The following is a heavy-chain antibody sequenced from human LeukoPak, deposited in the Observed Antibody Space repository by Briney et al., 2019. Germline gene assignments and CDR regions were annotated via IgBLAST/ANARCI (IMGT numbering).Heavy chain of an antibody. CDR3: VRWYCSSTTCYYDY. D-gene: IGHD2-2*01. V-gene: IGHV3-53*01. CDR2: IYSDGRT. CDR1: GVTVSSNY. J-gene: IGHJ4*02. Sequence: GGSLRLSCAASGVTVSSNYMSWVRQAPGKGLEWVSFIYSDGRTQYTDSVKGRFTISRDSSKNMLYLQMNSLRAEDTAVYCCVRWYCSSTTCYYDYWGQGTLVTVSS.